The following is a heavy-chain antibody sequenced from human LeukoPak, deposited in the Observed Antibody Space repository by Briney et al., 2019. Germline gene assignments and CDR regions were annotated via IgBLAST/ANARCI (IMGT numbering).Heavy chain of an antibody. V-gene: IGHV4-30-2*01. CDR2: IYHSGST. CDR3: ARGDYYDSSGPPGSWFDP. D-gene: IGHD3-22*01. J-gene: IGHJ5*02. Sequence: PSQTLSLTCAVSGGSISSGGYSWSWIRQPPGKGLEWIGYIYHSGSTYYNPSLKSRVTISVDRSKNQFSLKLSSVTAADTAVYFCARGDYYDSSGPPGSWFDPWGQRTLVTFST. CDR1: GGSISSGGYS.